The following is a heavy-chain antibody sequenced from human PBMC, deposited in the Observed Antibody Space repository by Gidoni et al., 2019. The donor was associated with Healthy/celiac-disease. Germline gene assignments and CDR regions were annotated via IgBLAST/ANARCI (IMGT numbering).Heavy chain of an antibody. V-gene: IGHV4-39*07. CDR1: GCSISRRSYY. CDR3: ARDFDWPNHYYYYYGMDV. J-gene: IGHJ6*02. D-gene: IGHD3-9*01. CDR2: IYYSGST. Sequence: QLQLQESVPGLVKPSETLSLTCTVSGCSISRRSYYWGWIRQPPGKGLEWIGSIYYSGSTYYNPSLKSRVTISVDTSKNQFSLKLSSVTAADTAVYYCARDFDWPNHYYYYYGMDVWGQGTTGTVSS.